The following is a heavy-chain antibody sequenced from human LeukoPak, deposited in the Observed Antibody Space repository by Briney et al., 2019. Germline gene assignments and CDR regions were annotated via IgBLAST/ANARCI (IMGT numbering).Heavy chain of an antibody. J-gene: IGHJ4*02. CDR3: ARDQYDTWSRRGNFDS. CDR2: IKLDGSEK. D-gene: IGHD3-3*01. V-gene: IGHV3-7*03. Sequence: GGSLRLSCAASGFIFGKYWMSWVRQAPGKGLEWVANIKLDGSEKNYVDSVKGRFTISRDNTKNSLYLQMNSLRAEDTAVFYCARDQYDTWSRRGNFDSWGQGTLVTVSS. CDR1: GFIFGKYW.